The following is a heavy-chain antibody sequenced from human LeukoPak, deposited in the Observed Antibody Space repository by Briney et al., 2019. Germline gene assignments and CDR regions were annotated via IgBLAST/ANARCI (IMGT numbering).Heavy chain of an antibody. D-gene: IGHD4-17*01. CDR1: GFTFSDYY. J-gene: IGHJ4*02. Sequence: PGGSLRLSCAASGFTFSDYYMSWIRQAPGKGLEWVSYISSSGSTIYYADSVKGRFTISRDNAKNSLFLQMNSLRAEDTALYYCARVPPDDYGDYYYFDYWGQGTLVTVSS. V-gene: IGHV3-11*01. CDR3: ARVPPDDYGDYYYFDY. CDR2: ISSSGSTI.